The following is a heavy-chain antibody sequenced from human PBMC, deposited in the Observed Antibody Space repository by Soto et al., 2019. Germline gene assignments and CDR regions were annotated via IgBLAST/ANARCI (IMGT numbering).Heavy chain of an antibody. Sequence: PGGSLRLSCAASGFTLSDYSMNWVRQAPGKGLEWVSSITSGTYIYYADSVKGRFTISRDSAKNSLYLQMNSLRADDTAVYYCARVWFYDSSGYYNYYYYGMDVWGQGTTVTVSS. J-gene: IGHJ6*02. CDR3: ARVWFYDSSGYYNYYYYGMDV. CDR2: ITSGTYI. CDR1: GFTLSDYS. V-gene: IGHV3-21*01. D-gene: IGHD3-22*01.